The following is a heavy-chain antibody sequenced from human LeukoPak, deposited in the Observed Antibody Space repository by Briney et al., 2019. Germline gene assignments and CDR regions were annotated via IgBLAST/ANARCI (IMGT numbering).Heavy chain of an antibody. V-gene: IGHV1-46*01. J-gene: IGHJ4*02. D-gene: IGHD2-2*01. CDR3: AREGPARGFDY. CDR2: INPSGGST. Sequence: ASVKVSCKACGYTFTSYYMHWVRQAPGQGLECMGIINPSGGSTSYAQKFQGRVTMTRDTSTSTVYMELSSLRSEDTAVYYCAREGPARGFDYWGQGTLVTFSA. CDR1: GYTFTSYY.